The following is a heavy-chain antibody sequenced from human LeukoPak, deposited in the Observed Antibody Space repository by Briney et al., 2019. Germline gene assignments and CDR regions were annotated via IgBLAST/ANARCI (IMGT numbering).Heavy chain of an antibody. CDR1: GFTFSSYA. D-gene: IGHD2-2*01. J-gene: IGHJ4*02. Sequence: PGGSLRLSCAASGFTFSSYAMHWVRQAPGKGLEWVAVISYDGSNKYYADSVKGPFTISRDNSKNTLYLQMNSLRAEDTAVYYCARGEQGYCSSTSCYLFDYWGQGTLVTVSS. CDR3: ARGEQGYCSSTSCYLFDY. CDR2: ISYDGSNK. V-gene: IGHV3-30-3*01.